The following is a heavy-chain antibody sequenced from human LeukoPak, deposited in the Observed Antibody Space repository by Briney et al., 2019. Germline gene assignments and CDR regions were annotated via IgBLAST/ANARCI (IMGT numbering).Heavy chain of an antibody. CDR3: AREGNYNVLTGYYHYFDC. Sequence: GESLKISSKCSGYSFTNYWIGWVRQLPGKGLEWMGIIYPGDSDTRYSPSFRGQVTISAAKSISTAYLQWSSLKASDTAMYYCAREGNYNVLTGYYHYFDCWGQGTLVTVSS. CDR2: IYPGDSDT. J-gene: IGHJ4*02. CDR1: GYSFTNYW. V-gene: IGHV5-51*01. D-gene: IGHD3-9*01.